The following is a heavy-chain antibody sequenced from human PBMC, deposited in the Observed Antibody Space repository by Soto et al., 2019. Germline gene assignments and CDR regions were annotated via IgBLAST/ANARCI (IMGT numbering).Heavy chain of an antibody. CDR1: GFTFSSYD. J-gene: IGHJ4*02. D-gene: IGHD1-7*01. V-gene: IGHV3-64*01. Sequence: EVQLAESGGGMVQPGGSLRLSCVASGFTFSSYDMHWVRQAPGKGLEYVSSISSNGGTTNYGNSVKGRFTISRDNSKNTLYLQMGSLRADDIAVYYCVRRVSGNYDYWGQGTLVTVSS. CDR3: VRRVSGNYDY. CDR2: ISSNGGTT.